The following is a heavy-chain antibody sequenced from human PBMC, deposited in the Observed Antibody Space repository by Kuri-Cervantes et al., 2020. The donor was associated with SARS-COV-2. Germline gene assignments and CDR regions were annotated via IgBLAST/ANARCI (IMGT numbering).Heavy chain of an antibody. CDR3: AALPYFDY. D-gene: IGHD1-26*01. Sequence: LTCAASGFTFSSYSMNWVRQAPGKGLEWVSSISSSSSYIYYADSVKGRFTISRDNSKNTLYLQMNSLRAEDTAVYYCAALPYFDYWGQGTLVTVSS. CDR2: ISSSSSYI. V-gene: IGHV3-21*04. CDR1: GFTFSSYS. J-gene: IGHJ4*02.